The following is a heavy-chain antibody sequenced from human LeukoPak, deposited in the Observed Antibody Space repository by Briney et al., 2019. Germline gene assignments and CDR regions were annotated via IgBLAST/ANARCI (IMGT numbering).Heavy chain of an antibody. CDR1: GGSISSYY. CDR2: IYYSGST. V-gene: IGHV4-59*01. CDR3: ARVPEMGPIDY. Sequence: SETLSLTCTVSGGSISSYYLSWIRQPPGKGLEWIGYIYYSGSTNYNPSLKSRVTISVDTSKNQFSLKLSSVTAADTAVYYCARVPEMGPIDYWGQGTLVTVPS. J-gene: IGHJ4*02. D-gene: IGHD2-8*01.